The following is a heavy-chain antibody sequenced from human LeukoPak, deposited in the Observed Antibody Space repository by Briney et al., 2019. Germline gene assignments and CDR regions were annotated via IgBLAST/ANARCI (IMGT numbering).Heavy chain of an antibody. CDR3: AREEYSSGWTFDY. J-gene: IGHJ4*02. CDR2: ISYDGTNK. V-gene: IGHV3-30-3*01. Sequence: GGSLRLSCAASGFTFSSYAMHWVRQAPGKGLEWVALISYDGTNKYYADSVKGRFTISRDNSKNTLYLQMDSLTVEDTAVYYCAREEYSSGWTFDYWGQGTLVTVSS. D-gene: IGHD6-19*01. CDR1: GFTFSSYA.